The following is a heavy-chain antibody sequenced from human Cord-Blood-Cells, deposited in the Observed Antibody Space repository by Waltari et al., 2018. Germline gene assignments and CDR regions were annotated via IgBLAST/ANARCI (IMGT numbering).Heavy chain of an antibody. CDR1: GGTFSSYA. CDR3: AREGGYCTNGVCYTGAAFDI. V-gene: IGHV1-69*06. Sequence: QVQLVQSGAEVKKPGSSVKVSCKASGGTFSSYAISWVRQAPGQGLEWMGGLIPIFDTANNAQKFQGIVTITADKSTSTAYMELSSLRSEDTAVYYCAREGGYCTNGVCYTGAAFDIWGQGTMVTVSS. D-gene: IGHD2-8*01. J-gene: IGHJ3*02. CDR2: LIPIFDTA.